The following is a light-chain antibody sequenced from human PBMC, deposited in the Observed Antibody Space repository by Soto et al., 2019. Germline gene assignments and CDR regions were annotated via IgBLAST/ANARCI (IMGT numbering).Light chain of an antibody. J-gene: IGKJ1*01. CDR3: QQYNNWSRT. V-gene: IGKV3-15*01. Sequence: DIVMTQSPVTLSVSPGEWATLSCRTSRSVGHNLAWFQQKPGQAPRLLIYCASAGATGIPDRFSGSGFGTEFTLTISNLQSEDLAVYYCQQYNNWSRTFGQGTKVEMK. CDR1: RSVGHN. CDR2: CAS.